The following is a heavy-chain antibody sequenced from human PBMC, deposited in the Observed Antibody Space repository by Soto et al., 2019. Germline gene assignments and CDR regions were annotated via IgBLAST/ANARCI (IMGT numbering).Heavy chain of an antibody. CDR1: GGSFSSDSFI. CDR3: ERDPKWDGMDV. V-gene: IGHV4-31*03. D-gene: IGHD1-26*01. CDR2: INYSGTT. Sequence: SETLSLTCSVSGGSFSSDSFIWSWVRQFPGKGLEWIGYINYSGTTYYNPSLRSRITMSVDTSKNQFSLNLSSVTAADTAVYYCERDPKWDGMDVWGQGTPVTVSS. J-gene: IGHJ6*02.